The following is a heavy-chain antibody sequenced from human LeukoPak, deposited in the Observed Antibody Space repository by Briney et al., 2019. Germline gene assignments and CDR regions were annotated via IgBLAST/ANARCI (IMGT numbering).Heavy chain of an antibody. Sequence: PGGSLRLSCAASGFTFSSYSMNWVRQAPGKGLEWVSSISSSSSYIYYADSVKGRFTISRDNAKNSLYLQMNSLRAEDTAVYYRARVRQLWTGAFDIWGQGTMVTVSS. CDR3: ARVRQLWTGAFDI. CDR1: GFTFSSYS. J-gene: IGHJ3*02. V-gene: IGHV3-21*01. D-gene: IGHD5-18*01. CDR2: ISSSSSYI.